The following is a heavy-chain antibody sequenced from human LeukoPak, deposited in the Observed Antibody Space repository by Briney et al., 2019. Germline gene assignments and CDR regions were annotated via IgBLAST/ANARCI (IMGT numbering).Heavy chain of an antibody. V-gene: IGHV4-59*01. CDR3: ARGESSASNWFDP. D-gene: IGHD3-22*01. J-gene: IGHJ5*02. CDR1: GGSISSYY. CDR2: IYYSGST. Sequence: ETLSLTYTVSGGSISSYYWNWIRQPPGRGLEWIGYIYYSGSTDYNPSLKSRVTISVDASKNQFSLKVSSVTAADTAVYYCARGESSASNWFDPWGQGTLVTVSS.